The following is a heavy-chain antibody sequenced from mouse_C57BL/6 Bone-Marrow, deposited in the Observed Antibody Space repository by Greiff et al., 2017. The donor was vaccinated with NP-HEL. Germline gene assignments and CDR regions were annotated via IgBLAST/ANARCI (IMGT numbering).Heavy chain of an antibody. CDR2: INPNNGGT. J-gene: IGHJ2*01. CDR3: ARERVYYDYDEYYFDY. V-gene: IGHV1-26*01. D-gene: IGHD2-4*01. CDR1: GYTFTDYY. Sequence: VQLKESGPELVKPGASVKISCKASGYTFTDYYMNWVKQSHGKSLEWIGDINPNNGGTSYNQKFKGKATLTVDKSSSTAYMELRSLTSEDSAVYYCARERVYYDYDEYYFDYWGQGTTLTVSS.